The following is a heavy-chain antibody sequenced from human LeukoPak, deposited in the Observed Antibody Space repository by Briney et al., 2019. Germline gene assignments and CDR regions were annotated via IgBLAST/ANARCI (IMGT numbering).Heavy chain of an antibody. CDR3: AHTYCTSTTCHLFDY. Sequence: GPTLVKPTQTLTLTCTFSGFSLSTSGVGVGWIRQPPGKALEWLALIYWNDDKRYSPSLKSRVTITKDTSKNQAVLTMTDMDPVDTATYYCAHTYCTSTTCHLFDYWGQGTLVTVSS. D-gene: IGHD2-2*01. CDR2: IYWNDDK. J-gene: IGHJ4*02. CDR1: GFSLSTSGVG. V-gene: IGHV2-5*01.